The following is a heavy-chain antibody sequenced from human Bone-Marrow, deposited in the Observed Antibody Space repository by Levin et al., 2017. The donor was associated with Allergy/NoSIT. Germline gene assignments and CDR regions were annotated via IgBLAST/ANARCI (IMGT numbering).Heavy chain of an antibody. CDR3: ARGHFPYYYYGMDV. V-gene: IGHV1-18*01. CDR1: GFTFTTYG. CDR2: VSAYSGNT. J-gene: IGHJ6*02. Sequence: ASVKVSCKASGFTFTTYGLTWVRQAPGRGLEWMGWVSAYSGNTNYALNLQDRVTMTTDTATNTAYMELSSLRSDDTAIYYCARGHFPYYYYGMDVWGQGITVVVSS.